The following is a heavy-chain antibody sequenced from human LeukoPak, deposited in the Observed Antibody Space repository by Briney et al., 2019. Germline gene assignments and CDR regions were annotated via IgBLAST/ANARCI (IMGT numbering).Heavy chain of an antibody. Sequence: SETLSLTCTVSGGSISSYYWSWIRQPPGKGLEWIGDIYYSGSTNYNPSLKSRVTISVDTSKNQFSLKLSSVTAADTAVYYCARVVPAAILGYYYYYGMDVWGQGTTVPVSS. CDR3: ARVVPAAILGYYYYYGMDV. CDR1: GGSISSYY. V-gene: IGHV4-59*08. CDR2: IYYSGST. D-gene: IGHD2-2*01. J-gene: IGHJ6*02.